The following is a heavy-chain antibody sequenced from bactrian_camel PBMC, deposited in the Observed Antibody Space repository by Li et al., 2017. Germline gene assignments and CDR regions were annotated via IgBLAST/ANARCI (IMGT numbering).Heavy chain of an antibody. D-gene: IGHD5*01. CDR1: GFIFWGYY. J-gene: IGHJ4*01. V-gene: IGHV3-2*01. CDR3: AVPPGTVLLGIPTL. Sequence: HVQLVESGGGLVQPGGSLRLSCVGSGFIFWGYYTSWVRQSPGKGLEWVSTIQSEGDSTYYADSVKGRFTMSSDNARSTLYLQMSSLKPEDTAVYYCAVPPGTVLLGIPTLWGQGTQVTVS. CDR2: IQSEGDST.